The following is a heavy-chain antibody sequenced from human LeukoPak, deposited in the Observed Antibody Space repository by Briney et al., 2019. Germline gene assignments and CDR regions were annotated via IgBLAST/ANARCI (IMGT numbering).Heavy chain of an antibody. D-gene: IGHD2/OR15-2a*01. J-gene: IGHJ4*02. Sequence: PGGSLRLSCAASGFTFSSYSMNWVRQAPGKGLEWVSYISSSSSTMYYADSVKGRFTISRDNAKNSLYLQMNSLRAEDTAVYYCGSRAGNRWNPQYYFDYWGQGTLVTVSS. CDR3: GSRAGNRWNPQYYFDY. CDR2: ISSSSSTM. CDR1: GFTFSSYS. V-gene: IGHV3-48*04.